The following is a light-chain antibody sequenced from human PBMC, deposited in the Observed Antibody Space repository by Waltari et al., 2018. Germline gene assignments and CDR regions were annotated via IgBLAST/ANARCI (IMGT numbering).Light chain of an antibody. CDR3: QALGSNRWV. V-gene: IGLV3-1*01. Sequence: SSELTQPPSVSVSPGQTASITCSGDILGSKSASWYQHKLGQSPLLVIYQDIYRPSGIPERFSGSKSGNTATLAISGTQAMDDADYYCQALGSNRWVFGGGTKLTVL. CDR2: QDI. CDR1: ILGSKS. J-gene: IGLJ3*02.